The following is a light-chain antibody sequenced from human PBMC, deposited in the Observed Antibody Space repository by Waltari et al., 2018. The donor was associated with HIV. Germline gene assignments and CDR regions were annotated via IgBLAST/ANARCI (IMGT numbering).Light chain of an antibody. V-gene: IGLV1-44*01. CDR3: AAWDDSLNGM. Sequence: QSVLTQPPSVSGTPGQNVTIPCSGSSTTIGSNIVNWYQQVPEAAPNLLIYSNDQRPSGVPDRFSGSKSGTSASLAISGLQSADEADYYCAAWDDSLNGMFGGGTKLTV. CDR1: STTIGSNI. J-gene: IGLJ3*02. CDR2: SND.